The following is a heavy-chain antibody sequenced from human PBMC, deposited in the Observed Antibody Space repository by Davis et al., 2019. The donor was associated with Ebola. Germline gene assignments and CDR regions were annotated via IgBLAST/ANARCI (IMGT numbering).Heavy chain of an antibody. CDR3: ARSDDYGDYVLWLVNYGMDV. J-gene: IGHJ6*02. CDR2: IIPIFGTP. CDR1: GGTFSSYA. D-gene: IGHD4-17*01. Sequence: SVKVSCKASGGTFSSYAISWVRHAPGQGLEWMGGIIPIFGTPNYAQKFQVRVTITADKSTSPAYMELSSLRSEDTAVYYCARSDDYGDYVLWLVNYGMDVWGQGTTVTVSS. V-gene: IGHV1-69*06.